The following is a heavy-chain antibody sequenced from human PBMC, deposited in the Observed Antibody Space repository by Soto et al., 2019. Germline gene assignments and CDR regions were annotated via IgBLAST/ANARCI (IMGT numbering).Heavy chain of an antibody. CDR2: ISYSGST. J-gene: IGHJ5*02. V-gene: IGHV4-34*01. D-gene: IGHD6-19*01. CDR1: GGTLSRYY. CDR3: ASRGAVAGRDLRP. Sequence: PSEAVSLTCAVYGGTLSRYYWTWIRQSPGKGLEWIGQISYSGSTNYNPSLKSRVTISVDTSKNQFSLKLSSVTAADTAVYYCASRGAVAGRDLRPCGPGPLVTVSS.